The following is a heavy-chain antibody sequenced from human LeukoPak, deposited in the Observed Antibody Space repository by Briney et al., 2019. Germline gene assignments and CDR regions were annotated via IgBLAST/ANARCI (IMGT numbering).Heavy chain of an antibody. J-gene: IGHJ6*03. CDR2: INWNGGST. D-gene: IGHD3-9*01. V-gene: IGHV3-20*04. CDR1: GFTFDDYG. Sequence: GGSLRLSCAASGFTFDDYGMSWVRQAPGKGLEWVSGINWNGGSTGYADSVKGRFTISRDNAKNSLYLQMNSLRAEDTDVYCCARVRVVDYDILTAYYYYMDVWGKGTTVTISS. CDR3: ARVRVVDYDILTAYYYYMDV.